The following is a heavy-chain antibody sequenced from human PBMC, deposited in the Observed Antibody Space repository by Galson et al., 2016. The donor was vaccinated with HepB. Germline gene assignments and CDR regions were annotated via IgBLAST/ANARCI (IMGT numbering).Heavy chain of an antibody. CDR3: ARVSTSIIAAAGRTLFDN. D-gene: IGHD6-13*01. Sequence: SLRLSCAASGFTFSSCWMSWVRQAPGKGLEWVANINQDGSDKYYVDSVKGRFTISRDNAKNSLYLQMNSLRAEDTAVYYCARVSTSIIAAAGRTLFDNWGQGTLVTVSS. CDR1: GFTFSSCW. J-gene: IGHJ4*02. V-gene: IGHV3-7*04. CDR2: INQDGSDK.